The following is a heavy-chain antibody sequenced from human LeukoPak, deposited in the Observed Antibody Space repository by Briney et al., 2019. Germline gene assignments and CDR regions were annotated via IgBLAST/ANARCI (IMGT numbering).Heavy chain of an antibody. CDR1: GGSISSSNW. J-gene: IGHJ5*02. CDR3: AREAYSSSWPDNWFDP. Sequence: PSETLSLTCAVSGGSISSSNWWSWVRQPPGKGLEWIGEIYHSGSTNYNPSLKSRVTISVDTSKNQFSLKLSSVTAADTAVYYCAREAYSSSWPDNWFDPWGQGTLVTVSS. CDR2: IYHSGST. V-gene: IGHV4-4*02. D-gene: IGHD6-13*01.